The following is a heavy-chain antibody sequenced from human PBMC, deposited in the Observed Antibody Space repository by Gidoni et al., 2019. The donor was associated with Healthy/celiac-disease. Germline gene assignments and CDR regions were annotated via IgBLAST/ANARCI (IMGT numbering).Heavy chain of an antibody. D-gene: IGHD6-13*01. CDR2: IYYSGST. CDR1: GGSISSSSYY. Sequence: QLQLQESGPGLVKPSETLSLTCTVSGGSISSSSYYWGWIRQPPGKGLEWIGSIYYSGSTYYNPSLKSRVTISVDTSKNQFSLKLSSVTAADTAVYYCARVPGIEPAKVTYWGQGTLVTVSS. V-gene: IGHV4-39*01. J-gene: IGHJ4*02. CDR3: ARVPGIEPAKVTY.